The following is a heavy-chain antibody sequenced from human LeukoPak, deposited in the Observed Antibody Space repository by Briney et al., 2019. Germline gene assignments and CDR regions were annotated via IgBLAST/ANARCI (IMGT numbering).Heavy chain of an antibody. CDR1: GNYW. D-gene: IGHD2/OR15-2a*01. J-gene: IGHJ4*02. CDR2: INSDGSWT. CDR3: VSFYETY. V-gene: IGHV3-74*01. Sequence: GGSLRLSCAASGNYWMHWVRQVPGKGLVWVSHINSDGSWTSYADSVKGRFTISKDNAMNTVYLQMNSLRAEDTAVYYCVSFYETYWGRGTLVTVSS.